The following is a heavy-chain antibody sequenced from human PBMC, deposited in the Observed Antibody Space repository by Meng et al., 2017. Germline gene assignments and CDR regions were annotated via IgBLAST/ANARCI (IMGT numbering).Heavy chain of an antibody. J-gene: IGHJ4*02. CDR1: GFSFRSDS. V-gene: IGHV3-21*01. CDR3: ARDISWDY. CDR2: ISSSSSYT. D-gene: IGHD3-9*01. Sequence: VPLVEGWAVLVRLRGTRRLPCAASGFSFRSDSLNRIRQSPWKGLEWVSSISSSSSYTYYADSVKGRFTISRDNAKNSLYLQMNSLRAEDTAVYYCARDISWDYWGQGTLVTVSS.